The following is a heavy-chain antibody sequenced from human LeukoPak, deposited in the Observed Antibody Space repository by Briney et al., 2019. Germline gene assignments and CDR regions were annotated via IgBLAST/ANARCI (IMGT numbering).Heavy chain of an antibody. CDR2: ISVYNGNT. J-gene: IGHJ4*02. V-gene: IGHV1-18*01. Sequence: ASVKVSCKASGYSFTNYGISWVRQAPGQGLEWMGWISVYNGNTNYAQKVQGRVTMTTDTSTSTAYMELRSLRSDDTAVYYCARELGVNVLKLDYWGQGTLVTVSS. CDR1: GYSFTNYG. CDR3: ARELGVNVLKLDY. D-gene: IGHD3-16*02.